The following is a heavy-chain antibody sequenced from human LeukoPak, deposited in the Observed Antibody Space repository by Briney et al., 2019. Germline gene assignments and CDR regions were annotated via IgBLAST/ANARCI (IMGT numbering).Heavy chain of an antibody. CDR3: ASDYYYDSSGPGAFDI. CDR2: IYSGGST. D-gene: IGHD3-22*01. Sequence: GGSLRLSCTASGFTFGDYAMSWVRQAPGKGLEWVSVIYSGGSTYYADSVKGRFTISRDNSKNTLYLQMNSLRAEDTAVYYCASDYYYDSSGPGAFDIWGQGTMVTVSS. J-gene: IGHJ3*02. V-gene: IGHV3-66*01. CDR1: GFTFGDYA.